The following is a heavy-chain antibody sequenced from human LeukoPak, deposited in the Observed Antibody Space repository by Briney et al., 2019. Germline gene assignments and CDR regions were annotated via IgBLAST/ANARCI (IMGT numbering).Heavy chain of an antibody. CDR1: GGSFSDYY. Sequence: SETLSLTCAVYGGSFSDYYWSCIRQPPGKGLEWIGEINHSGSTTYKPSLKSRVSISGDTSKNQFSLKLISVTAANTAVYYCARVMVVVAGYAFDIWGQGTKVTVSS. D-gene: IGHD6-19*01. CDR2: INHSGST. CDR3: ARVMVVVAGYAFDI. J-gene: IGHJ3*02. V-gene: IGHV4-34*01.